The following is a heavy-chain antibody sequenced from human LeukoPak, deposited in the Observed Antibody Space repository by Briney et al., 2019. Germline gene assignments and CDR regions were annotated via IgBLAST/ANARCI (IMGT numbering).Heavy chain of an antibody. V-gene: IGHV1-18*01. CDR3: ARGRSAVAGKFVDY. CDR2: ISAYNGNT. J-gene: IGHJ4*02. CDR1: GGTFSSYA. Sequence: ASVKVSCKASGGTFSSYAISWVRQAPGQGLEWMGWISAYNGNTNYAQKLQGRVTMTTDTSTSTAYMELRSLRSDDTAVYYCARGRSAVAGKFVDYWGQGTLVTVSS. D-gene: IGHD6-19*01.